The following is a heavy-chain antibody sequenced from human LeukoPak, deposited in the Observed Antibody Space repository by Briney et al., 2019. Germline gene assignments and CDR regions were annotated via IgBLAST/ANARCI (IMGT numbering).Heavy chain of an antibody. Sequence: GGSLRLSCAASGFTFSSYGMHWVRQAPGKGLEWVANIKQDGSEKYYVDSVKGRFTISRDNAKNSLYLQMNSLRAEDTAVYYCARVSGHSGYINWFDPWGQGTLVTVSS. J-gene: IGHJ5*02. CDR3: ARVSGHSGYINWFDP. D-gene: IGHD3-22*01. V-gene: IGHV3-7*01. CDR1: GFTFSSYG. CDR2: IKQDGSEK.